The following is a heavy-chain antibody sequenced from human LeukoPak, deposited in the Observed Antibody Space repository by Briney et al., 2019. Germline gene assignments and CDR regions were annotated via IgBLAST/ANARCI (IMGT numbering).Heavy chain of an antibody. CDR1: GFPFSSYD. D-gene: IGHD1-14*01. Sequence: GGSLRLSCATSGFPFSSYDMNWVRQAPGEGLEWLSNIGNSRTDKYYADSVKGRFTISRDNAKNSLSLQMNSLRAEDTAIYYCARSFRKYYFDHWGRGTLVTVSS. V-gene: IGHV3-48*03. CDR3: ARSFRKYYFDH. J-gene: IGHJ4*02. CDR2: IGNSRTDK.